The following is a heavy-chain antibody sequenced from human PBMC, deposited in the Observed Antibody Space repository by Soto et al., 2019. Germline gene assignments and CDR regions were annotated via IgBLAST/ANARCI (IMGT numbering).Heavy chain of an antibody. D-gene: IGHD3-10*01. V-gene: IGHV1-24*01. CDR1: GYCCTEFC. J-gene: IGHJ4*02. CDR3: ATRPNYYGSGVYYFDS. Sequence: XSVKVSCSVSGYCCTEFCMRWVRQAPGKGLEWMGGFDPEDGETIYAQKFQGRVTMTEDTSTDTAYMELSSLRSEDTAVYYRATRPNYYGSGVYYFDSWGQGTLVTVSS. CDR2: FDPEDGET.